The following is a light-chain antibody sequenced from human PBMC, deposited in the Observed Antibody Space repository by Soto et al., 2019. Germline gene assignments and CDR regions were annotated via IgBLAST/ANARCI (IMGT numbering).Light chain of an antibody. J-gene: IGLJ2*01. Sequence: QPVLTQSSAASASLGSSVKLTCTLSSGHSGYIIAWHLQQPGQAPRYLMRVEVSGIYNKGSGVPDRFSGSSSGADHHLVISNLQSEDEADYYCETWDNDNVVFGGGTKLTVL. CDR3: ETWDNDNVV. CDR1: SGHSGYI. CDR2: VEVSGIY. V-gene: IGLV4-60*03.